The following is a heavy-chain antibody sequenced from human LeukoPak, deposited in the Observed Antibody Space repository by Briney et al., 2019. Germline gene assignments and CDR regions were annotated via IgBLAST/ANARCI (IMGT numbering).Heavy chain of an antibody. CDR2: IRSSGINT. J-gene: IGHJ4*02. D-gene: IGHD6-13*01. Sequence: GGSLRLSCAASGFTFSSYAMSWVRQAPGKGLESVSTIRSSGINTYCADSVKGRFTISRDNSKNTLFLQMNSLRAEDTAIYFCAKAPSSWELLIDYWGQGTLVTVSS. V-gene: IGHV3-23*01. CDR3: AKAPSSWELLIDY. CDR1: GFTFSSYA.